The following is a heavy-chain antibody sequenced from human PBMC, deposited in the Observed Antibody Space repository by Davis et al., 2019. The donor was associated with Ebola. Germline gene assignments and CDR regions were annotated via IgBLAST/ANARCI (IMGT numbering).Heavy chain of an antibody. CDR2: IDPSDSYT. CDR1: GYSFTSYW. CDR3: VRHRSGSYYGGFDP. Sequence: GESLKISCKGSGYSFTSYWISWVRQMPGKGLEWMGRIDPSDSYTKYSPSFLGHVTISVDRSISTAYLQWSSLEASDAAMYFCVRHRSGSYYGGFDPWGQGTLVTVSS. V-gene: IGHV5-10-1*01. D-gene: IGHD3-10*01. J-gene: IGHJ5*02.